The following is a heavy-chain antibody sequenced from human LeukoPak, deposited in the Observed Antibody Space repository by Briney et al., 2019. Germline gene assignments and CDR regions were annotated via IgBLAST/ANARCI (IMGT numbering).Heavy chain of an antibody. J-gene: IGHJ4*02. CDR3: ARRHYGSGNIDS. V-gene: IGHV4-59*08. D-gene: IGHD3-10*01. CDR1: GASISSYY. CDR2: IYYSGSI. Sequence: SETLSLTCTVSGASISSYYWSWIRQPPGKGLEWIGDIYYSGSIKYNPSLKSRVTMSVDTSKNQFSLNLSSVTAADTAVYYCARRHYGSGNIDSWGQGTLVTVSS.